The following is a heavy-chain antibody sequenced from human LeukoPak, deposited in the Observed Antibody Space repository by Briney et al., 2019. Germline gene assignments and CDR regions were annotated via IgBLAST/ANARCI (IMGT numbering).Heavy chain of an antibody. CDR1: GFTFSDYY. J-gene: IGHJ4*02. Sequence: GGSLRLSRAASGFTFSDYYMSWIRQAPGKGLEWVSYISSSGSTIYYADSVKGRFTISRDNAKNSLYLQMNSLRAEDTAVYYCAKIQDASGVDYWGQGTLVTVSS. V-gene: IGHV3-11*01. CDR2: ISSSGSTI. CDR3: AKIQDASGVDY.